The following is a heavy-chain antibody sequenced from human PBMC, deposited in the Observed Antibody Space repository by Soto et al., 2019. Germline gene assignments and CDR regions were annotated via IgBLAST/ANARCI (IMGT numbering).Heavy chain of an antibody. D-gene: IGHD2-2*01. J-gene: IGHJ4*02. Sequence: PSETLSLTCTVSGGSISTYYWSRIRQPAGKGLEWIGRIYASGSTNYNPSLKSRVTMSVATSKNQFSLKLSSVTAADTAVFYCARGGMVIIPTATAFDYWGQGTLVTVSS. CDR1: GGSISTYY. CDR3: ARGGMVIIPTATAFDY. V-gene: IGHV4-4*07. CDR2: IYASGST.